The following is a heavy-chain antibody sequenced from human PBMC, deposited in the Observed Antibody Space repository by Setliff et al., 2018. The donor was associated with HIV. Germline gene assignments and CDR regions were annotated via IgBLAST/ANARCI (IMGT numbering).Heavy chain of an antibody. Sequence: ASVKVSCKTSGYIFSDYHISWVRQAPGQGLEWMGWINIRSGNTNYAQKFQGRVTMTTDTSTSTAYMELRSMRSDDTAVYYCARDKTGDLWYFDSWGQGTLVTVSS. CDR1: GYIFSDYH. V-gene: IGHV1-18*04. CDR3: ARDKTGDLWYFDS. CDR2: INIRSGNT. J-gene: IGHJ4*02. D-gene: IGHD7-27*01.